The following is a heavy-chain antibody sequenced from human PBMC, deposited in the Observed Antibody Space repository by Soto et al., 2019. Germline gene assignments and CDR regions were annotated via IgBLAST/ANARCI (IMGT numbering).Heavy chain of an antibody. J-gene: IGHJ6*02. V-gene: IGHV5-51*01. CDR1: GYKFTGYW. CDR2: IFPGDFDT. CDR3: ARHGQPTKYYYYQYGLDV. Sequence: GESLKISCKGFGYKFTGYWIGWVRQMPGKGLEWMGIIFPGDFDTRYSPSFQGQVTISVDKSISTAYLQWNSLKASDTAMYYCARHGQPTKYYYYQYGLDVWGQGTTVTVS. D-gene: IGHD1-1*01.